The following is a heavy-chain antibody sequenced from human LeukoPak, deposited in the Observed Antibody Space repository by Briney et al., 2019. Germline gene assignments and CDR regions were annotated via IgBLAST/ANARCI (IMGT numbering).Heavy chain of an antibody. J-gene: IGHJ4*02. CDR2: ISAYNGNT. CDR3: AGVGRYCSSTSCYARFDY. CDR1: GYSFTSYG. V-gene: IGHV1-18*01. Sequence: ASVKVSCKASGYSFTSYGISWVRQAPGQGLEWMGWISAYNGNTNYAQKLQGRVTTTTDTSTSTAYMELRSLRSDDTAVYYCAGVGRYCSSTSCYARFDYWGQGTLVTVSS. D-gene: IGHD2-2*01.